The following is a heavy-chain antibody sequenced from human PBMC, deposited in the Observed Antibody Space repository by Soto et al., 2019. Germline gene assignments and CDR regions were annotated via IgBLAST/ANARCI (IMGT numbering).Heavy chain of an antibody. CDR1: GFTFSSYS. V-gene: IGHV3-48*02. CDR2: ISSSSSTI. CDR3: ARNPYYDFWSGLLGMDV. J-gene: IGHJ6*02. D-gene: IGHD3-3*01. Sequence: PGGSLRLCCAASGFTFSSYSMNWFRQAPGKGLEWVSYISSSSSTIYYADSVKGRFTISRDNAKNSLYLQMNSLRDEDTAVYYCARNPYYDFWSGLLGMDVWGQGTTVTVSS.